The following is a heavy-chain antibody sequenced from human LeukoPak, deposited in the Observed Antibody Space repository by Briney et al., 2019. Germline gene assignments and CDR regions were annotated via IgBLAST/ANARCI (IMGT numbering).Heavy chain of an antibody. CDR3: ARAEETSSSSIDH. CDR1: GGSFSGYY. V-gene: IGHV4-34*01. D-gene: IGHD6-13*01. J-gene: IGHJ4*02. CDR2: INHSGST. Sequence: PSETLSLTCAVYGGSFSGYYWSWIRQPPGKGLEWIGEINHSGSTNYNPSLKSRVTISVDTSKNQFSLKLSSVTAADTAVYYCARAEETSSSSIDHWGQGTLVTVSS.